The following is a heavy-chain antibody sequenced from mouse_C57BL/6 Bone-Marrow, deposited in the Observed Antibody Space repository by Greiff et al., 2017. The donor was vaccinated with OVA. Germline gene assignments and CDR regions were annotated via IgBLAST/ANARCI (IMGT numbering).Heavy chain of an antibody. CDR3: AREGYVIGY. CDR1: GFNIKDYY. D-gene: IGHD2-14*01. Sequence: VQLQQSGAELVKPGASVKLSCTASGFNIKDYYMHWVKPRTEQGLEWLGRIDPEDGETKYAPQFQGTASIAADSSTTTAYLQLSRPTAEDTVVYYGAREGYVIGYWGQGTTLTVSS. V-gene: IGHV14-2*01. CDR2: IDPEDGET. J-gene: IGHJ2*01.